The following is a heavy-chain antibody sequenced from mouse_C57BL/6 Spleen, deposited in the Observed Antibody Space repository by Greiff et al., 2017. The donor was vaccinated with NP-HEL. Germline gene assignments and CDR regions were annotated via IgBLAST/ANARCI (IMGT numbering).Heavy chain of an antibody. CDR3: ARFHYYGSSYIDY. J-gene: IGHJ2*01. CDR1: GYTFTSYW. CDR2: IDPSDSYT. D-gene: IGHD1-1*01. Sequence: QVQLQQSGAELVMPGASVKLSCKASGYTFTSYWMHWVKQRPGQGLEWIGEIDPSDSYTNYNQKFKGKSTLTVDKSSSTAYMQLSSLTSEDSAVYYCARFHYYGSSYIDYWGQGTTLTVSS. V-gene: IGHV1-69*01.